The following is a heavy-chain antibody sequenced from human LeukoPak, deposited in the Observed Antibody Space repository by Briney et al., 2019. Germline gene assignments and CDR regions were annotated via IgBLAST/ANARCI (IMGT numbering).Heavy chain of an antibody. J-gene: IGHJ4*02. Sequence: ASVKVSCMASRYTFTSYGRSWVRQAPGQGLEWMGWISAYNGNTNYAQKLQGRVTMTTDTSTSTAYMELRSLRSDDTAVYYCARDLGYWSSTTCSYLDFWGQGTLVTVSS. V-gene: IGHV1-18*01. CDR1: RYTFTSYG. CDR3: ARDLGYWSSTTCSYLDF. D-gene: IGHD2-2*01. CDR2: ISAYNGNT.